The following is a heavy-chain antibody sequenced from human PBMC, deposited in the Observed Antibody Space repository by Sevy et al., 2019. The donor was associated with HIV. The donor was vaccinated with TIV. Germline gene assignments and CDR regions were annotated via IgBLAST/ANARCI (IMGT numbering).Heavy chain of an antibody. CDR2: TYYRSKWYN. V-gene: IGHV6-1*01. J-gene: IGHJ1*01. CDR3: ARGRYYDSSGYYRPEYFQH. Sequence: SQTLSLTCAISGDSVSSNSAAWNWIRQSPSRGLESLGRTYYRSKWYNDYAVSVKSRITINPDTSKNQFSLQLNSVTPEDTAVYYCARGRYYDSSGYYRPEYFQHWGQGTLVTVSS. CDR1: GDSVSSNSAA. D-gene: IGHD3-22*01.